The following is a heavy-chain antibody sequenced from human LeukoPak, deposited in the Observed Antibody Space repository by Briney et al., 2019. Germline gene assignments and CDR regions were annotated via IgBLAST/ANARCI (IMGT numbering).Heavy chain of an antibody. CDR3: ARERRVYISSSWYGGRTTNWFDP. CDR2: IYTSGST. D-gene: IGHD6-13*01. Sequence: SETLSLTCAVSGGSISSYYWSWIRQPAGKGLEWIGRIYTSGSTNYNPSLKSRVTMSVDTSKNQFSLKLSSVTAADTAVYYCARERRVYISSSWYGGRTTNWFDPWGQGTLVTVSS. V-gene: IGHV4-4*07. J-gene: IGHJ5*02. CDR1: GGSISSYY.